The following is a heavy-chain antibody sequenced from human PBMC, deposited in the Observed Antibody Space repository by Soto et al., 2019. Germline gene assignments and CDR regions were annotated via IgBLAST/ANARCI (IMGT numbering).Heavy chain of an antibody. J-gene: IGHJ5*02. CDR1: GFTFSSYS. Sequence: PGGSLRLSCAACGFTFSSYSMNWVRQAPGKGLEWVSSISSSSSYIYYADSVKVRFTISRDNANNSLYLQMNILGAEDTAVYYCARMSNYVFDPWGQGTLVTVSS. CDR2: ISSSSSYI. D-gene: IGHD4-4*01. CDR3: ARMSNYVFDP. V-gene: IGHV3-21*01.